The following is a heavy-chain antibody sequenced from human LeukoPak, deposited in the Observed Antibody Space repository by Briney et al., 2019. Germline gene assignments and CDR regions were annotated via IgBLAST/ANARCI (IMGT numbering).Heavy chain of an antibody. Sequence: TGGSLRLSCAASGFTFSNAWMSWVRQAPGKGLEWVGRIKSKTDGGTTDYAAPVKGRFTISRDDSKNTLYLQMNSLKTEDTAVYYCTTDSLLWFGEKDFDYWGQGTLVTVSS. V-gene: IGHV3-15*01. CDR3: TTDSLLWFGEKDFDY. D-gene: IGHD3-10*01. J-gene: IGHJ4*02. CDR1: GFTFSNAW. CDR2: IKSKTDGGTT.